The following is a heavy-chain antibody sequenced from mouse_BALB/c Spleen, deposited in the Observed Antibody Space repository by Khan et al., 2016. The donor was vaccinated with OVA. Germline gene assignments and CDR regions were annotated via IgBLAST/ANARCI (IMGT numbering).Heavy chain of an antibody. J-gene: IGHJ3*01. Sequence: QVQLQQSGPELVKPGASVKMSCKASGYTFPDYVINYVKQRSGQGLEWLGELYPGSGHFYYNEKLQGKATLTADKSSNTAYMQLSSRSSEDSAVYFCARWLLPWFPYWGQGTLVTVPA. CDR2: LYPGSGHF. CDR3: ARWLLPWFPY. CDR1: GYTFPDYV. V-gene: IGHV1-77*01. D-gene: IGHD2-3*01.